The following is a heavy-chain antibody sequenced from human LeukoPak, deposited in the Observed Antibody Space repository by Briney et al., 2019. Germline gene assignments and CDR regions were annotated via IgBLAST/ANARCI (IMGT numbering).Heavy chain of an antibody. CDR2: INPSGGST. CDR1: GYTFTSYY. CDR3: ARGLGGDYRDGWFDP. V-gene: IGHV1-46*01. D-gene: IGHD4-17*01. Sequence: ASVKVSCKASGYTFTSYYMHWVRQAPGQGLEWMGIINPSGGSTSYAQKFQGRVTMTRDMSTSTVYMELSSLRSEDTAVYYCARGLGGDYRDGWFDPWGQGTLVTVSS. J-gene: IGHJ5*02.